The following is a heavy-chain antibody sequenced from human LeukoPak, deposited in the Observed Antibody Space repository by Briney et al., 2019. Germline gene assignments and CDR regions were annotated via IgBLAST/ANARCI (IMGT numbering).Heavy chain of an antibody. CDR2: FDPERGEP. V-gene: IGHV1-24*01. D-gene: IGHD7-27*01. J-gene: IGHJ4*02. CDR1: GYTLSELS. Sequence: GASVKVSCKVSGYTLSELSMHWVRQAPGQGLEWLGGFDPERGEPIYAQKFQGRVTMTEDTSTDTAYMELSSLRSEDTAVYYCTGGPPWGPLHYWGQGTLVTVSS. CDR3: TGGPPWGPLHY.